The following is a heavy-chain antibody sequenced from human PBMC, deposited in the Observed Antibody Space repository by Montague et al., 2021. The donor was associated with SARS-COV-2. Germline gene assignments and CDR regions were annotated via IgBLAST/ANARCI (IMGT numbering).Heavy chain of an antibody. J-gene: IGHJ6*02. CDR3: ARVGRQQLVRLSGMDV. CDR2: IYYSGST. CDR1: GGSISSSSYY. Sequence: SETLSLTCTVSGGSISSSSYYWGWIRQPPGKGLERIGSIYYSGSTYYNPSLKSRVTISVDTSKNQFSLKPSSVTAADTAVYYCARVGRQQLVRLSGMDVWGQGTTVTVSS. D-gene: IGHD6-13*01. V-gene: IGHV4-39*07.